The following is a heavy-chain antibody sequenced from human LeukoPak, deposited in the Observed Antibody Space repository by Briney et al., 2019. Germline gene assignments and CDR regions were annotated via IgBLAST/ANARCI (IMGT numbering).Heavy chain of an antibody. Sequence: GGSLRLSCAASGFTFSTYWMSWVRQAPGKGLEWVANIKHDGSEKYYVDSVKGRFTISRDNAKNSLYLQMNSLRAEDTAVYYCARDRGGTYYDYWGQGTLVTVSS. CDR3: ARDRGGTYYDY. D-gene: IGHD3-16*01. V-gene: IGHV3-7*01. J-gene: IGHJ4*02. CDR2: IKHDGSEK. CDR1: GFTFSTYW.